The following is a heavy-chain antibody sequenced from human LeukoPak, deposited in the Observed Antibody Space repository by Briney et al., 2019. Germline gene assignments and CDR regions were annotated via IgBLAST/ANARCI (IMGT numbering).Heavy chain of an antibody. J-gene: IGHJ4*02. CDR2: ISYDGSNK. CDR3: AKARFGSSWYETDY. Sequence: GGSLRLSCAASGFTFSSYAMHWVRQAPGKGLEWVAVISYDGSNKYYADSVKGRFTISRDNAKNSLYLQMNSLRAEDTAVYYCAKARFGSSWYETDYWGQGTLVTVSS. D-gene: IGHD6-13*01. V-gene: IGHV3-30*04. CDR1: GFTFSSYA.